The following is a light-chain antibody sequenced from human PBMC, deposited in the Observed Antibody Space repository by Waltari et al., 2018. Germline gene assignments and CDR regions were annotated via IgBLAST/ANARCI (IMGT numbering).Light chain of an antibody. CDR1: SSNIGTNT. CDR2: VNN. Sequence: QSVLTQPPPASGTPGQRVTISCSGSSSNIGTNTVHWYQQLPGTAPKLLIYVNNQRPSGVPDRFSGSKSGTSASLAISGLQSEDEADYYCAAWDSSLNGFWAFGGGTKLTVL. V-gene: IGLV1-44*01. CDR3: AAWDSSLNGFWA. J-gene: IGLJ3*02.